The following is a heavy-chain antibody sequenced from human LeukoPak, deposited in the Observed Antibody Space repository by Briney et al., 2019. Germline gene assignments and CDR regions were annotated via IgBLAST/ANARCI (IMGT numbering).Heavy chain of an antibody. Sequence: GGSLRLSCAASAFTFSSYAMSWVRQAPGKGLEWVSAISGSGGSTYYADSVKGRFTISRDNSKNTLYLQMNSLRAEDTAVYYCAKESSQWLVYLVDYWGQGTLVTVSS. CDR3: AKESSQWLVYLVDY. CDR2: ISGSGGST. D-gene: IGHD6-19*01. CDR1: AFTFSSYA. V-gene: IGHV3-23*01. J-gene: IGHJ4*02.